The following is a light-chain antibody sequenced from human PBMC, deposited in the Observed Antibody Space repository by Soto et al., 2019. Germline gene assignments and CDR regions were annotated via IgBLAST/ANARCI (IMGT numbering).Light chain of an antibody. CDR3: QQYNYWPRT. Sequence: EIVMTQSPGTLSVSPGERATLSCRASQSVNSNFAWYQQRPGQGPRLLIYAASTRDTGIPGRFSGSGSGTEFSLTISSPQSEDFAVYYWQQYNYWPRTFGQGTKVE. V-gene: IGKV3-15*01. J-gene: IGKJ1*01. CDR1: QSVNSN. CDR2: AAS.